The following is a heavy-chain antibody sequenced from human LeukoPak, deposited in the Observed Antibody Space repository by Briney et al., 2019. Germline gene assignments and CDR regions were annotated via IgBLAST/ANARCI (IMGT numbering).Heavy chain of an antibody. J-gene: IGHJ4*02. D-gene: IGHD2-2*01. CDR3: ARAFVVVPAAKFDC. Sequence: ASVRVSCKASGYTFTSYGISWVRQAPGQGLEWMGWISAYNGNTNYAQKLQGRVTMTTDTSTSTAYMELRSLRSDDTAVYYCARAFVVVPAAKFDCWGQGTLVTVSS. CDR2: ISAYNGNT. V-gene: IGHV1-18*01. CDR1: GYTFTSYG.